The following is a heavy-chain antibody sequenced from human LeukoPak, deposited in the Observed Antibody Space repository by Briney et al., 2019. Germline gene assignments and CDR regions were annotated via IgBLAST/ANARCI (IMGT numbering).Heavy chain of an antibody. CDR3: AELGITMIGGV. CDR1: RSTFSNYW. Sequence: GGSLRLSCAASRSTFSNYWMHWVRQAPGKGLVWVSRVNSDGSGTNYADSVKGRFTISRDNAKSSLYLQMNSLRAEDTAVYYCAELGITMIGGVWGKGTTVTISS. J-gene: IGHJ6*04. V-gene: IGHV3-74*01. D-gene: IGHD3-10*02. CDR2: VNSDGSGT.